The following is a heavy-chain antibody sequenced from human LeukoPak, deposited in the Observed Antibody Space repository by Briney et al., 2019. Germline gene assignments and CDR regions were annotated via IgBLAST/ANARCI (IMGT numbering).Heavy chain of an antibody. CDR1: GFTFSSYG. J-gene: IGHJ4*02. V-gene: IGHV3-30*18. Sequence: GGSLRLSCAASGFTFSSYGMHWVRQAPGKGLEWVAVISYDGSNKYYADSVKGRFTISRDNSKNTLYLQMNSLRAEDTAVYYCAKAYIELELLGYWGQGTLVTVSS. CDR3: AKAYIELELLGY. CDR2: ISYDGSNK. D-gene: IGHD1-7*01.